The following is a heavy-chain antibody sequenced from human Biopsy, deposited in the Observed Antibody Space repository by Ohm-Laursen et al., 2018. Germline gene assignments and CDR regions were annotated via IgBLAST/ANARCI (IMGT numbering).Heavy chain of an antibody. CDR2: NIPILGTG. V-gene: IGHV1-69*06. CDR3: ATKLTGYFHH. CDR1: EGTFSNYG. D-gene: IGHD3-9*01. Sequence: VKVSCKAPEGTFSNYGVNWVRQAPGQGLEWLGGNIPILGTGNYAQKFQDRVTVAADTTTSTATMELRSLRSDDTAVYYCATKLTGYFHHWGQGTLVIVSS. J-gene: IGHJ1*01.